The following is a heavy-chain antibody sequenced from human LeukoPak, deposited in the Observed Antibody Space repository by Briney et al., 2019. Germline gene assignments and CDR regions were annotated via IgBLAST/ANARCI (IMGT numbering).Heavy chain of an antibody. Sequence: PSETLSLTCAVYGGSFSGYYWSWIRQPPGKGLEWIGEINHSGSTNYNPSLKSRVTISVDTSKNQFSLKLSSVTAADTAVYYCARDRSGWYAFDIWGQGTMVTVSS. D-gene: IGHD6-19*01. CDR2: INHSGST. J-gene: IGHJ3*02. V-gene: IGHV4-34*01. CDR1: GGSFSGYY. CDR3: ARDRSGWYAFDI.